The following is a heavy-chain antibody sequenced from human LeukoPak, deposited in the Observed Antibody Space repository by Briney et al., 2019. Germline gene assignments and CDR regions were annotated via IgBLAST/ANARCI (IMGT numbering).Heavy chain of an antibody. Sequence: SETLSLTCTVSGGSITSSYWSWIRQSPGKGLEWIGYIHYTGSTNYNPSLKSRVTMLIDTSKNQFSLKLSSVTAADTAVYYCARGRYSAGDNWFDPWGQGALVTVSS. D-gene: IGHD3-9*01. CDR2: IHYTGST. J-gene: IGHJ5*02. V-gene: IGHV4-59*01. CDR3: ARGRYSAGDNWFDP. CDR1: GGSITSSY.